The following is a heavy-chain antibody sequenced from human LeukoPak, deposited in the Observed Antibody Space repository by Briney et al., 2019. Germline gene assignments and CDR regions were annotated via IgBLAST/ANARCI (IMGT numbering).Heavy chain of an antibody. CDR1: GFTFSSYA. CDR2: ISGSGGST. Sequence: PGGSLRLSCAASGFTFSSYAMSWVRQAPGKGLEWVSAISGSGGSTYYADSVKGRFTISRDNSKNTLYLQMNSLRAEDTAVYYCAKDRSYGVVPAPGRWFDPWGQGTLVTVSS. D-gene: IGHD2-2*01. CDR3: AKDRSYGVVPAPGRWFDP. J-gene: IGHJ5*02. V-gene: IGHV3-23*01.